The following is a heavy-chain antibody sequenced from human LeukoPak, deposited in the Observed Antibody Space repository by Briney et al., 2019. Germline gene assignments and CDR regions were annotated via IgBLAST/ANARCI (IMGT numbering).Heavy chain of an antibody. Sequence: GGSLRLSCAASEFSVGSNYMTWVRQAPGKGLEWVSLIYSGGSTYYADSVKGRFTISRDNSKNTLYLQMNSLRAEDTAVYYCAKGLDSSGWYGGDAFDIWGQGTMVTVSS. D-gene: IGHD6-19*01. CDR3: AKGLDSSGWYGGDAFDI. V-gene: IGHV3-66*01. J-gene: IGHJ3*02. CDR2: IYSGGST. CDR1: EFSVGSNY.